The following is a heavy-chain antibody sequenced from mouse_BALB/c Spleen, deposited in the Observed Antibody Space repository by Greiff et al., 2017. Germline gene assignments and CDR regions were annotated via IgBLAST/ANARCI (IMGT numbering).Heavy chain of an antibody. D-gene: IGHD2-1*01. CDR1: GYTFSSYW. CDR3: ARSKPLYYGEGYYFDY. V-gene: IGHV1-9*01. Sequence: QVQLQQSGAELMKPGASVKISCKATGYTFSSYWIEWVKQRPGHGLEWIGEILPGSGSTNYNEKFKGKAAFTADTSSNTAYMQLSSLTSEDSAVYYCARSKPLYYGEGYYFDYWGQGTTLTVSS. J-gene: IGHJ2*01. CDR2: ILPGSGST.